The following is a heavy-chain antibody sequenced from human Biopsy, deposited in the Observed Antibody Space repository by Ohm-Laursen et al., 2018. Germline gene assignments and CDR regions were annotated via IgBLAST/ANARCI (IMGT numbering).Heavy chain of an antibody. Sequence: ASVKVSCKASGYSFTKYYINWVRQAPGQGLEWMGFINPTGGNTSYAEKFQGRVTLTRDTSTGTVYLELNSLIYEDTALYYCARDETGSSVFGPYYYGMDVWGQGTTVTVSS. CDR1: GYSFTKYY. CDR3: ARDETGSSVFGPYYYGMDV. J-gene: IGHJ6*02. V-gene: IGHV1-46*01. CDR2: INPTGGNT. D-gene: IGHD3-9*01.